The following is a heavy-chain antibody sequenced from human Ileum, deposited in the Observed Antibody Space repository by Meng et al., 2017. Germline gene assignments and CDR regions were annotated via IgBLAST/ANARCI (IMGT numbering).Heavy chain of an antibody. Sequence: QLQESGPGLVEPSGTLSLTCTVSGGSISSGDHYWTWSRQHPGKGLEWIGYFYFSGSTYYNPSLKSRVSISVDTSKNQFSLRMSSVTAADTAVYYCARYYYDSSGVTWFDPWGQGTLVTVSS. CDR2: FYFSGST. CDR3: ARYYYDSSGVTWFDP. CDR1: GGSISSGDHY. J-gene: IGHJ5*02. D-gene: IGHD3-22*01. V-gene: IGHV4-31*03.